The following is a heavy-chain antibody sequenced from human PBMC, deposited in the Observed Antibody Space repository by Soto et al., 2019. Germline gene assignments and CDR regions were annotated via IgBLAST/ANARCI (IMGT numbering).Heavy chain of an antibody. CDR3: AKDQASGQGSFDS. Sequence: GGSLRLSCAASGFTFNIYGMHWVRQAPDKGLEWVALISYDGSNQYYADPVKGRFTISRDNSKNTLFLQMNSLRADDTAVYYCAKDQASGQGSFDSWGQGTLVTVSS. V-gene: IGHV3-30*18. CDR2: ISYDGSNQ. CDR1: GFTFNIYG. J-gene: IGHJ4*02.